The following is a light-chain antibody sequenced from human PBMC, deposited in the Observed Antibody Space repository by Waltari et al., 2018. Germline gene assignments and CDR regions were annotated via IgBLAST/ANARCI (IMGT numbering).Light chain of an antibody. CDR2: WAS. J-gene: IGKJ4*01. CDR1: QSVLYTSNNKNY. Sequence: DIVMTQSPDTLTVSLGGRATINCKPSQSVLYTSNNKNYLGWYQQKPGQPPKLLIYWASTRDSGVPDRFIGSGSGTDFTLTINSLQAEDVAVYYCQQYFTSPSLTFGGGTKVEI. V-gene: IGKV4-1*01. CDR3: QQYFTSPSLT.